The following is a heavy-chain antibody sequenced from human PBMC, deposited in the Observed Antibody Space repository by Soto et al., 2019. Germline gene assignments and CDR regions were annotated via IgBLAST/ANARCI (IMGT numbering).Heavy chain of an antibody. J-gene: IGHJ6*02. D-gene: IGHD2-2*01. V-gene: IGHV5-51*01. CDR2: IYPGDSDT. CDR1: GYSFTSYW. CDR3: ATVVPAAMGMDV. Sequence: GESLKISCKGSGYSFTSYWIGWVRQMPGKGLEGRGIIYPGDSDTRYSPSFQGQVTISAAKSISPAYLQWSSLKAADTAMYYCATVVPAAMGMDVWGQGTTVTVSS.